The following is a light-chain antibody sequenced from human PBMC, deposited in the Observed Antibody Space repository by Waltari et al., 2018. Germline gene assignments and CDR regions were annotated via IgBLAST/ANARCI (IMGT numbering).Light chain of an antibody. V-gene: IGLV2-14*03. J-gene: IGLJ2*01. CDR2: DVS. CDR3: SSYTSSNTVV. Sequence: HSALTQPASVSGSPGPSITIPCSGSSSDVGGYNYVAWYLQHPGQAPKLIIYDVSQRPSEISVRFSGSKSGSTASLTISGLQAEDEADYYCSSYTSSNTVVFGGGTKVTVL. CDR1: SSDVGGYNY.